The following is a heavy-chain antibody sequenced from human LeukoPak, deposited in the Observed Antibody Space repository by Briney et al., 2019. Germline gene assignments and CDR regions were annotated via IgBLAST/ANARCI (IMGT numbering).Heavy chain of an antibody. J-gene: IGHJ6*02. CDR3: EDGIRYAFDYWGQGILVTVSSGMDV. D-gene: IGHD3-9*01. V-gene: IGHV3-48*02. CDR1: GFSFTDYP. Sequence: PGGSLRISCATSGFSFTDYPMNWARQAPGNVLERTSNIRTTAEVAQYAYYADSVKGRVTISRDDGKNTLYLHMNSLRDDGTFFFQAEDGIRYAFDYWGQGILVTVSSGMDVWGQGTTVTVSS. CDR2: IRTTAEVAQYA.